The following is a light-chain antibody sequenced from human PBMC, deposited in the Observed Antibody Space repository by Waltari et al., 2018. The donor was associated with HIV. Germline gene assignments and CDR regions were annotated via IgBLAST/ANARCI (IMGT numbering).Light chain of an antibody. CDR3: QGWRSGTAV. V-gene: IGLV3-1*01. CDR1: ELGTVY. J-gene: IGLJ3*02. Sequence: SYELIQPPSVSVSPGQTATITCSGDELGTVYASWYQQKPGQSPLLFINDDTTGPSGIPERFSGSSSGDTATLTSSGTQPLDEADYYCQGWRSGTAVFGGGTTLTVL. CDR2: DDT.